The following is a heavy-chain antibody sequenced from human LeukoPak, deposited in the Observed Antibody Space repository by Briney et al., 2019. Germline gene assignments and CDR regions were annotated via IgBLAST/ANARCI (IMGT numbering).Heavy chain of an antibody. CDR1: GFTFNTAW. CDR2: IRSESDGGTT. V-gene: IGHV3-15*01. J-gene: IGHJ1*01. Sequence: GGSLRLSCASSGFTFNTAWMTWVRQVPGKGLEWVARIRSESDGGTTYYAAPVKGRFTISRDDSKNTLCLQMNSLKIEDTALYYCTKDLSLWGQGTLATVSS. CDR3: TKDLSL.